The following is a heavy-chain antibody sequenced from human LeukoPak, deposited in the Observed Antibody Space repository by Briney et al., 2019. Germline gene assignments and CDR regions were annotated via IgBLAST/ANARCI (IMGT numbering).Heavy chain of an antibody. D-gene: IGHD4-17*01. CDR3: ARRGLRFRY. CDR2: IYYSGST. J-gene: IGHJ4*02. V-gene: IGHV4-4*02. CDR1: SGSIFSSNW. Sequence: SGTLSLTCAVSSGSIFSSNWWSWIRQPPGKGLEWIGTIYYSGSTYYNPSLKSRVTISVDTSKNQFSLKLSSVTAADTAVYYCARRGLRFRYWGQGTLVTVSS.